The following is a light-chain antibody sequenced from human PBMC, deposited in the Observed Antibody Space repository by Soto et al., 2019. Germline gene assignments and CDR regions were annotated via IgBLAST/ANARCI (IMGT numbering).Light chain of an antibody. CDR3: QTWDTDIKVI. CDR2: INSDGSH. CDR1: SGHSNYA. Sequence: QLVLTQSPSASASLGASVRLTCTLSSGHSNYAIAWHQQQPQKGPRYLMKINSDGSHNKGYGITDRFSGSSSGAERYLTISSLQSEDEGDYYCQTWDTDIKVIFGGGTKLTVL. V-gene: IGLV4-69*01. J-gene: IGLJ2*01.